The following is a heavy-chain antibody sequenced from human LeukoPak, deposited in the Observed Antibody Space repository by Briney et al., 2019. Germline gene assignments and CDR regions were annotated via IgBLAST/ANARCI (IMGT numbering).Heavy chain of an antibody. CDR3: AKETGYASTGYPIGTFDY. J-gene: IGHJ4*02. D-gene: IGHD3-22*01. Sequence: GGSLRLSCAASGLTFSNYAMSWVRQAPGEGLEWVSGICASGGYTYYADSVKGRSTISRDNSKNTLYLQMNSLRAEDTAVYYCAKETGYASTGYPIGTFDYWGQGILVSVSS. CDR2: ICASGGYT. CDR1: GLTFSNYA. V-gene: IGHV3-23*01.